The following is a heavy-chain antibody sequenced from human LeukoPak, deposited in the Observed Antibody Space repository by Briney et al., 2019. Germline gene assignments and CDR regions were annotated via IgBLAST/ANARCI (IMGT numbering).Heavy chain of an antibody. CDR3: ARPNSSSWYYFDN. J-gene: IGHJ4*02. CDR2: MYHRGST. Sequence: SETLSLTCAVSGYSISSGYYWGWIRPPPGKGLEWIGSMYHRGSTYYNPSLKSRVTISVDTSKNQFSLKLSSVTAADTAVYYCARPNSSSWYYFDNWGQGTLVTVSS. CDR1: GYSISSGYY. D-gene: IGHD6-13*01. V-gene: IGHV4-38-2*01.